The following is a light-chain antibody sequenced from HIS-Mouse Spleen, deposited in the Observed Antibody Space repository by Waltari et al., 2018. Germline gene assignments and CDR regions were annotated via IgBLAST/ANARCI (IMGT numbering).Light chain of an antibody. Sequence: QSALTQPASVSGSPGQSNTISCTVTSSDVGGYNYVSLYQQHPGKAPKLMIYEVSNRPSGVSNRFSGSKSGNTASLTISGLQAEDEADYYCSSYTSSSTLLYVFGTGTKVTVL. J-gene: IGLJ1*01. V-gene: IGLV2-14*01. CDR2: EVS. CDR1: SSDVGGYNY. CDR3: SSYTSSSTLLYV.